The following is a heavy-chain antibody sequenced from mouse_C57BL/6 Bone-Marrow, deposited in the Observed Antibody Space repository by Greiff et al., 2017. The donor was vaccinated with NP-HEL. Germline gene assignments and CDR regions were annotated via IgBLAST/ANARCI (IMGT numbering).Heavy chain of an antibody. Sequence: QVQLQQSGAELVRPGTSVKVSCKASGYAFTNYLLEWVKQRPGPGLEWIGVIKPGSGGTNYNEQFKGKAPLPADNSSSTAYKQLSSLTSEDSAVYFCAREGYYGSSDAMDDWGQGTSVTVSS. V-gene: IGHV1-54*01. D-gene: IGHD1-1*01. CDR3: AREGYYGSSDAMDD. CDR2: IKPGSGGT. J-gene: IGHJ4*01. CDR1: GYAFTNYL.